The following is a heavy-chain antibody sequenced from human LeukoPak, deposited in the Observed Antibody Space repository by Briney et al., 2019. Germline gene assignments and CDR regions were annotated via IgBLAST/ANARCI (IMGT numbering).Heavy chain of an antibody. CDR2: FDPEDGET. Sequence: ASVKVSCKVSGYTLTELSMHWARQAPGKGLEWMGGFDPEDGETIYAQKFQGRVTMTEDTSTDTAYMELSSLRSEDTAVYYCAADPGYCSGGSCPFDPWGQGTLVTVSS. CDR1: GYTLTELS. CDR3: AADPGYCSGGSCPFDP. V-gene: IGHV1-24*01. J-gene: IGHJ5*02. D-gene: IGHD2-15*01.